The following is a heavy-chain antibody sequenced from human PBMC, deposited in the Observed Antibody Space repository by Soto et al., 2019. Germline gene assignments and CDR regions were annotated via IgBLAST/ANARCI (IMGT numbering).Heavy chain of an antibody. V-gene: IGHV3-23*01. CDR2: ISGSGGST. J-gene: IGHJ4*02. D-gene: IGHD2-8*01. CDR1: GFTFSSYA. Sequence: HPGGCLRLSCAASGFTFSSYAMSWVRHATGKGLEWVSAISGSGGSTYYADFVKGRFTISRDNSKNTLYLQMNSLRAEDTAVYYCAKEHCTNGVCYPMIDYWGQGTLVTVAS. CDR3: AKEHCTNGVCYPMIDY.